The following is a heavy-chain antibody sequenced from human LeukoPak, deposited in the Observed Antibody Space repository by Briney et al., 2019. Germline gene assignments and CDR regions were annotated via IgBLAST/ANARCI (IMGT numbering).Heavy chain of an antibody. CDR1: GFTFSSYA. V-gene: IGHV3-30-3*01. Sequence: PGGSLRLSCAASGFTFSSYAMHWVRQAPGKGLEWVAVISYDGSNKYYADSVKGRFTISRDNSKNTLYLQMNSLRAEDTAVYYCARGEGCSSTSCSNFDYWGQGTLVTVSS. J-gene: IGHJ4*02. CDR3: ARGEGCSSTSCSNFDY. CDR2: ISYDGSNK. D-gene: IGHD2-2*01.